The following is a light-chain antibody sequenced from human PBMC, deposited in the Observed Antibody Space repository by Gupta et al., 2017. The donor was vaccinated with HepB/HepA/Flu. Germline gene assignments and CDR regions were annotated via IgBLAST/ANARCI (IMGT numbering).Light chain of an antibody. CDR3: PPTNIFSLT. CDR1: QRIGSW. V-gene: IGKV1-5*02. CDR2: NSS. Sequence: DIQMTQSPSTLSASVGDRVAIICRASQRIGSWLAWYQQRPGKAPTLLIYNSSTLDSGVPSCFYVIISFSIFPLTITSLQSYYFSTYYCPPTNIFSLTFVPGTKVEI. J-gene: IGKJ1*01.